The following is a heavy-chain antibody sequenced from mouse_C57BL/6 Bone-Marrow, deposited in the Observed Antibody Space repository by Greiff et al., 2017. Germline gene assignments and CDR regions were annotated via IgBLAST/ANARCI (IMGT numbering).Heavy chain of an antibody. D-gene: IGHD1-1*01. J-gene: IGHJ2*01. V-gene: IGHV1-55*01. CDR3: ARGYYGSKESYFDY. CDR2: IYPGSGST. CDR1: GYTFTSYW. Sequence: VQLQQPGAELVKPGASVKMSCKASGYTFTSYWITWVKQRPGQGLEWIGDIYPGSGSTNYNEKFKSKATLTVDTSSSTAYMQLSSLTSEDSAVYYCARGYYGSKESYFDYWGQGTTLTVSS.